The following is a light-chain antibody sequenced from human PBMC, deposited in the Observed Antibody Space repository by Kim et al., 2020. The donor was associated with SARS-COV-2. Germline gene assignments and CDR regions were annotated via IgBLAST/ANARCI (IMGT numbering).Light chain of an antibody. J-gene: IGLJ2*01. Sequence: PGGTVTLSRGSRTGGVTSNQYPYRFQQRPGQAPRTLIYDTGNKRSWTPARFSGSLLGGKAALTPSGAQPEDEADYYCLLSWPGARVFGGGTQLTVL. CDR2: DTG. CDR3: LLSWPGARV. CDR1: TGGVTSNQY. V-gene: IGLV7-46*01.